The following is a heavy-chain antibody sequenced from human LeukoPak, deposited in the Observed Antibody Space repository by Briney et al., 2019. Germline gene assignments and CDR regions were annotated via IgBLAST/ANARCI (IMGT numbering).Heavy chain of an antibody. V-gene: IGHV3-33*01. Sequence: GGSLRLSCAASGFTFSSYGMHWVRQAPGKGLEWVALIWYDGSNKYYADSVKGRFTISRDNSKNTLYLQMNSLRAEDTAVYYCSRDQGSGIAAAGLDYWGQGTLVTVSS. CDR3: SRDQGSGIAAAGLDY. D-gene: IGHD6-13*01. CDR2: IWYDGSNK. J-gene: IGHJ4*02. CDR1: GFTFSSYG.